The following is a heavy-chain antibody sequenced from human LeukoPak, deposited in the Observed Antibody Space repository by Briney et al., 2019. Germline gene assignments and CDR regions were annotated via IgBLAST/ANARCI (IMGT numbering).Heavy chain of an antibody. Sequence: SETLSLTCAVYGGSFSGYYWSWIRQPPGKGLEWIGEINHSGSTNYNPSLKSRVTISVDTSKNQFSLKLSSVTAADTAVYYCARSLSYYYGSGSFNDAFDIWGQGTMVTVSS. CDR1: GGSFSGYY. V-gene: IGHV4-34*01. J-gene: IGHJ3*02. CDR3: ARSLSYYYGSGSFNDAFDI. D-gene: IGHD3-10*01. CDR2: INHSGST.